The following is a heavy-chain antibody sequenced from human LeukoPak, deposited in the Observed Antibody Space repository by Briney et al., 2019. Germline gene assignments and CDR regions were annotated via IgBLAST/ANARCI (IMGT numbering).Heavy chain of an antibody. J-gene: IGHJ4*02. D-gene: IGHD5-24*01. CDR2: IYYSGST. V-gene: IGHV4-31*03. Sequence: PQTLSLTCTVSGGSISSGGYYWSWIRQHPGKGLEWIGYIYYSGSTYYNPSLKSRVTISVDTSKNQFSLKLSSVTAADTAVYYCARGKHTREPHFDYWGQGTLVTVSS. CDR1: GGSISSGGYY. CDR3: ARGKHTREPHFDY.